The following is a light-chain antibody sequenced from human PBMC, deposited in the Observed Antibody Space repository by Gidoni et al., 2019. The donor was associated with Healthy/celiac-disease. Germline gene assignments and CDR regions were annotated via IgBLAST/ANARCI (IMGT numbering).Light chain of an antibody. CDR2: EVS. J-gene: IGLJ2*01. CDR3: SSYAGSYNLV. CDR1: SSDVGGYHY. Sequence: QSALPQPPTASGAPGKSVTISCTGNSSDVGGYHYVSWYQQHPGKATKLMMYEVSNRPSGVPDRFFASKSGNTASLTVSGLQAEDEADYYCSSYAGSYNLVFGGGIKLTVL. V-gene: IGLV2-8*01.